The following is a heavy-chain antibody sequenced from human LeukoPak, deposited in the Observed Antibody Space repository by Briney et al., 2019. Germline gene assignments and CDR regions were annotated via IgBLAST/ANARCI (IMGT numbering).Heavy chain of an antibody. V-gene: IGHV3-53*01. Sequence: PGGSLRLSCAASGFTVSSNYMSWVRQAPGKGLEWVSVIYSGGSTYYADSVKGRFTISRDNSKNTLYLQMNSLRAEDTAVYYCARDRTAAGTPYAFDIWGQGTMVTVSS. CDR1: GFTVSSNY. D-gene: IGHD6-13*01. J-gene: IGHJ3*02. CDR3: ARDRTAAGTPYAFDI. CDR2: IYSGGST.